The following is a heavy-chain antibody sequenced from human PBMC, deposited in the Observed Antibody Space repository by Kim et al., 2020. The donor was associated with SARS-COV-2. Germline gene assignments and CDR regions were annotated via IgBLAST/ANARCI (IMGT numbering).Heavy chain of an antibody. D-gene: IGHD6-25*01. V-gene: IGHV3-23*01. CDR3: AKERGGSGCGSYHDY. J-gene: IGHJ4*02. Sequence: DSVRGRFIISRDNSENTQYLQMNSLRAEDTAIYYCAKERGGSGCGSYHDYWGQGTLVTVS.